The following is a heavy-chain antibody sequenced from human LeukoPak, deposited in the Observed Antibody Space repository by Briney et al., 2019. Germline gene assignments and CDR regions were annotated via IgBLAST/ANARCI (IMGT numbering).Heavy chain of an antibody. D-gene: IGHD3-22*01. Sequence: PGESLKISCKGSGYSFTSYWISWVRQMPGKGLEWMGRIDPSDSYTNYSPSFQGHVTISADKSISTAYLQWSSLKASDTAMYYCARSRPTRYYDSSGYTIDAFDIWGQGTMVTVSS. CDR2: IDPSDSYT. J-gene: IGHJ3*02. CDR3: ARSRPTRYYDSSGYTIDAFDI. V-gene: IGHV5-10-1*01. CDR1: GYSFTSYW.